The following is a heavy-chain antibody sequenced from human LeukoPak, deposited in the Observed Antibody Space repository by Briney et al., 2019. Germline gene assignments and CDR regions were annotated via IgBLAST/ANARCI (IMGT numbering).Heavy chain of an antibody. J-gene: IGHJ5*02. CDR2: IIPSFGTA. D-gene: IGHD2-15*01. CDR3: AKGPPEYCSGGSCHSGRNWIDH. Sequence: ASVKVSFKSSVGTFSSYAFSWVRQPPGQGLEGMGGIIPSFGTANYAQKFQGRVTITADESTSTAYMEISSLRSEDTEVYYCAKGPPEYCSGGSCHSGRNWIDHWGQGTLVTVSS. V-gene: IGHV1-69*13. CDR1: VGTFSSYA.